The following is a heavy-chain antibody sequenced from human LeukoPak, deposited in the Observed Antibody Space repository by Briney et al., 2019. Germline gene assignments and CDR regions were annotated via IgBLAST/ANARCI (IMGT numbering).Heavy chain of an antibody. Sequence: PSETLSLTCAVYGGSFSGYYWSWIRQPPGKGLEWIGEINHSGSTNYNPSLKSRVTISVETSKNQFSLKLSSVTAADTAVYYCARGLYSSSPNYYFDYWGQGTLVTVSS. CDR3: ARGLYSSSPNYYFDY. V-gene: IGHV4-34*01. J-gene: IGHJ4*02. CDR2: INHSGST. CDR1: GGSFSGYY. D-gene: IGHD6-6*01.